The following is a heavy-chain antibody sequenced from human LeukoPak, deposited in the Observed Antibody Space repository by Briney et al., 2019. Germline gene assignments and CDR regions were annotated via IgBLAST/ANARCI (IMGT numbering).Heavy chain of an antibody. D-gene: IGHD5-18*01. J-gene: IGHJ4*02. Sequence: ASVKVSCKASGYTFTGYYMHWVRQAPGQGLEWMGWINPSGGSTSYAQKFQGRVTMTRDTSTSTVYMELSSLRSEDTAVYYCARGARIQLWGDYWGQGTLVTVSS. V-gene: IGHV1-46*01. CDR3: ARGARIQLWGDY. CDR2: INPSGGST. CDR1: GYTFTGYY.